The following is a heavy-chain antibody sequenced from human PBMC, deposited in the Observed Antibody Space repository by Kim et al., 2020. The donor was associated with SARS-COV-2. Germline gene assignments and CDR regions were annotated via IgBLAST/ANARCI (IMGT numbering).Heavy chain of an antibody. Sequence: SETLSLTCTVSGDSISSGYYYWSWIRQPAGKGLEWIGRIYVTGSTNYNPSLKSRVTISIDTSNKQFSLKLTLVAAADTAIYYCARAEYRYGYVGFFDYWGQRTLVSVSS. D-gene: IGHD5-18*01. CDR1: GDSISSGYYY. CDR3: ARAEYRYGYVGFFDY. J-gene: IGHJ4*02. CDR2: IYVTGST. V-gene: IGHV4-61*02.